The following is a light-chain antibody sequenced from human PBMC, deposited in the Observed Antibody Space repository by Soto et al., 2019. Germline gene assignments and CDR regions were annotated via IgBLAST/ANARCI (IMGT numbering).Light chain of an antibody. CDR3: KQYNHGPLT. CDR1: QSVTSN. J-gene: IGKJ1*01. Sequence: EIVMTQSPATLSVSPGERVTLSCRASQSVTSNLAWYQQKPGQAPILIIFEASTRATGLPARFSGSGSGTELTLTINRLRSEDFAVYYCKQYNHGPLTFGHGTKVEIK. CDR2: EAS. V-gene: IGKV3-15*01.